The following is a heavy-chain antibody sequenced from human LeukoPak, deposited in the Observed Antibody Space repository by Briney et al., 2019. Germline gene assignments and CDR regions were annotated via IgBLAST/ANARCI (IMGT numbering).Heavy chain of an antibody. CDR3: ARDRIQLWSHDC. D-gene: IGHD5-18*01. V-gene: IGHV3-30*03. Sequence: GGCLRLSCAASGFTFSSYGMHWVRPAPGKGLEWVAVISYDGSSKYYADSVKGRFTISRDNAKNSLYLQMNGLRAEDTAVYYCARDRIQLWSHDCWGQGTLVTVSS. CDR1: GFTFSSYG. CDR2: ISYDGSSK. J-gene: IGHJ4*02.